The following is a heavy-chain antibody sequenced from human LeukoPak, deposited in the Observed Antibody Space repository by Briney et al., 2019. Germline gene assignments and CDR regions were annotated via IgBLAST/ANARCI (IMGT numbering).Heavy chain of an antibody. Sequence: GGSLRLSCAVSGITLSNYGMSWVRQAPGKGLEWVAGIGGSGGRTNYADSVKGRFTISRDNPKNTLYLQMNSLRAEDTAVYFCAKRGVVVRVILVGFHKEAYYFDSWGQGALVIVSS. CDR2: IGGSGGRT. J-gene: IGHJ4*02. CDR3: AKRGVVVRVILVGFHKEAYYFDS. D-gene: IGHD3-10*01. V-gene: IGHV3-23*01. CDR1: GITLSNYG.